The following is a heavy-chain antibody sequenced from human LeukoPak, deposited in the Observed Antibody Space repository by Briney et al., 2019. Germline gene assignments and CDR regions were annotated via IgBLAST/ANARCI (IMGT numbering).Heavy chain of an antibody. J-gene: IGHJ4*02. CDR2: ISSSSSTI. D-gene: IGHD2-21*02. V-gene: IGHV3-48*01. CDR3: TTDHIVVVTAIDDY. Sequence: GGSLRLSCAASGFTFSSYSMNWVRQAPGKGLEWVSYISSSSSTIYYADSVKGRFTISRDNAKNSLYLQMNSLKTEDTAMYYCTTDHIVVVTAIDDYWGQGTLVTVSS. CDR1: GFTFSSYS.